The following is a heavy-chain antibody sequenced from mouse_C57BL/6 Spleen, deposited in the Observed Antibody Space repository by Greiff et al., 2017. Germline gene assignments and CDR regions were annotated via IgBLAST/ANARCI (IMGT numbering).Heavy chain of an antibody. V-gene: IGHV1-47*01. CDR1: GYTFTTYP. Sequence: QVQLKESGAELVKPGASVKMSCKASGYTFTTYPIEWMKQNHGKSLEWIGNFHPYNDDTKYNEKFKGKATLTVEKSSSTVYLELSRLTSDDSAVYYCARPSYDYDGAWCAYWGQGTLVTVSA. J-gene: IGHJ3*01. CDR2: FHPYNDDT. CDR3: ARPSYDYDGAWCAY. D-gene: IGHD2-4*01.